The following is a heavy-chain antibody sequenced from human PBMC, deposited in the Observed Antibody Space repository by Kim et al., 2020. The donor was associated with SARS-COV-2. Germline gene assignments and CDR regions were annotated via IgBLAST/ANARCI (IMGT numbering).Heavy chain of an antibody. CDR2: IGTAGDT. D-gene: IGHD6-13*01. J-gene: IGHJ6*02. V-gene: IGHV3-13*01. CDR1: GSTFSSYE. Sequence: GGSLRLSCAASGSTFSSYEMHWVRQATGKGLEWVSAIGTAGDTSYPGSVKGRFTISRENAKTSLYLQMNTLRAGDTAVYYCARVGYRSSWFTGYDDYGMDIWGQGTTVTAS. CDR3: ARVGYRSSWFTGYDDYGMDI.